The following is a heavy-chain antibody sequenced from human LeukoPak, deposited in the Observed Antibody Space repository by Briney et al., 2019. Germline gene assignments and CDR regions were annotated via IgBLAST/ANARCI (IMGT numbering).Heavy chain of an antibody. J-gene: IGHJ6*03. CDR1: GASINSSSSY. V-gene: IGHV4-39*01. Sequence: SETLSLTCAVSGASINSSSSYWHWIRQSPGKGLEWIGSLYYSATSTYYNPSLEGRITISLDTSKNQFSLKLSSVTAADTAVYYCARHLQNSYYYSMDVWGTGTTVTVSS. CDR2: LYYSATST. CDR3: ARHLQNSYYYSMDV. D-gene: IGHD4-11*01.